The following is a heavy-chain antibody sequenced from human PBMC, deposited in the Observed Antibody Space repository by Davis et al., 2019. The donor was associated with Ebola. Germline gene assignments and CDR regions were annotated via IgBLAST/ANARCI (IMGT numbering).Heavy chain of an antibody. J-gene: IGHJ6*04. CDR3: AGYADYGMDV. Sequence: GGSLRLSCAASGFVFSSYVMSWVRRAPGKGPEWVSTLGLSADTYYADSVKGRFTISRDNSKNTLHLQMNSLRAEDTAVYYCAGYADYGMDVWGKGTTVTVSS. CDR1: GFVFSSYV. V-gene: IGHV3-23*01. CDR2: LGLSADT. D-gene: IGHD2-15*01.